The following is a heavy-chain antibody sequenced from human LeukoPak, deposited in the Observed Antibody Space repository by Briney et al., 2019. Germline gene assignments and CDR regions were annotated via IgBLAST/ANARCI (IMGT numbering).Heavy chain of an antibody. Sequence: PSETLSLTCTVSGGSISSYYWSWIRQPPGKGLEWIGYIYYSGSTNYNPSLKSRVTISVDTSKNQFSLKLRSVAAADTAVYYCARVTGYVIEDNFDYWGQGTLVTVSS. CDR1: GGSISSYY. V-gene: IGHV4-59*01. CDR2: IYYSGST. CDR3: ARVTGYVIEDNFDY. J-gene: IGHJ4*02. D-gene: IGHD2-15*01.